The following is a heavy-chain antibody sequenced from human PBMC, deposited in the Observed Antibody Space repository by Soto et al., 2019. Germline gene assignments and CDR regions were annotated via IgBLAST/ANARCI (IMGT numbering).Heavy chain of an antibody. CDR2: INPNSGGT. D-gene: IGHD3-3*01. CDR3: ARAPYYDFWSGYYYYFDY. V-gene: IGHV1-2*02. J-gene: IGHJ4*02. CDR1: GYTFTGYY. Sequence: ASVKVSCKASGYTFTGYYMHWVRQAPGQGLEWMGWINPNSGGTNYAQKFQGRVTMTRDTSISTAYMELSRLRSDDTAVYYCARAPYYDFWSGYYYYFDYWGQGTLVTVSS.